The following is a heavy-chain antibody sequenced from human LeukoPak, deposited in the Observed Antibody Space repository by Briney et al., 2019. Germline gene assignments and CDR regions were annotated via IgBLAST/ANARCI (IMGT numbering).Heavy chain of an antibody. D-gene: IGHD6-13*01. CDR2: ISNSGGT. V-gene: IGHV3-23*01. J-gene: IGHJ4*02. Sequence: PGGSLRLSCAASGFTFSSYAMSWVRQTPGKGLEWVSGISNSGGTYCADSVKGRFTISRDNSKNTLYLQMNSLRAEDTAVYYCAKEVAAVGTPVFDYWGQGTLVTVSS. CDR1: GFTFSSYA. CDR3: AKEVAAVGTPVFDY.